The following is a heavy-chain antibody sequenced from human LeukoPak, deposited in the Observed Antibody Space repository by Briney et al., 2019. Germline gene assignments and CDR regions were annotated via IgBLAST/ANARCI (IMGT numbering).Heavy chain of an antibody. Sequence: GGSLRLSCAASGFTFSSYSMNWVRQAPGKGLEWVSSISSSSSYIYYADSVKGRFTISRDNAKNSLYLQMNSLRTEDTAVYYCAKSGKQQLGTPAEYFQYWGQGTLVTVSS. J-gene: IGHJ1*01. D-gene: IGHD6-13*01. CDR2: ISSSSSYI. V-gene: IGHV3-21*01. CDR3: AKSGKQQLGTPAEYFQY. CDR1: GFTFSSYS.